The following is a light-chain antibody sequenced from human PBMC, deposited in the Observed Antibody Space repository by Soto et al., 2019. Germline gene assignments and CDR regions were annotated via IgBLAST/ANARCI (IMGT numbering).Light chain of an antibody. CDR1: QTISGY. Sequence: DIQMTQSPSSLSASVGDRVTITCRASQTISGYLNWYQQKPGKAPELLIYAASYLGNGVPSRFSGSGSGTDFTLTISCLQSEDFATYYCQQYYSYPLTFGGGTKVDI. CDR3: QQYYSYPLT. CDR2: AAS. V-gene: IGKV1-39*01. J-gene: IGKJ4*01.